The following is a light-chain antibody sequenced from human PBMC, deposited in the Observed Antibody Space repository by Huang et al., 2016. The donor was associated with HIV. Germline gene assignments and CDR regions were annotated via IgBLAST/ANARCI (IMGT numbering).Light chain of an antibody. J-gene: IGKJ4*01. CDR3: QQYNNWPLT. CDR2: GAS. Sequence: EIVMAQSPATLSVSPGERATLSCRASQSVASNRALYQQKPGQPPRLLIYGASTRDTAIPARCSGRGSGTDFTLTISSLQSEDFAVYFCQQYNNWPLTFGGGTRVEI. CDR1: QSVASN. V-gene: IGKV3-15*01.